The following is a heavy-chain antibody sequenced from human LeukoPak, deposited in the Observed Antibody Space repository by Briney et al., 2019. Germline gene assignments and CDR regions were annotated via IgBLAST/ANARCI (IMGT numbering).Heavy chain of an antibody. V-gene: IGHV3-23*01. J-gene: IGHJ4*02. Sequence: GGSLRLSCAASGFTFSSYGMSWVRQAPGKGLEWVSAISGSGGSTYYADSVKGRFTISRDNSKNTLYLQMNSLRAEDTAVYYCAKPNQGAFSSGWFGCFDYWGQGTLVTVSS. CDR3: AKPNQGAFSSGWFGCFDY. CDR2: ISGSGGST. CDR1: GFTFSSYG. D-gene: IGHD6-19*01.